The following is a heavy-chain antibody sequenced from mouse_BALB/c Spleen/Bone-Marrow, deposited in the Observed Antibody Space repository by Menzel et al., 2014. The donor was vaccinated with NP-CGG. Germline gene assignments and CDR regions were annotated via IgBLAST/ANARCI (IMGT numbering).Heavy chain of an antibody. CDR2: IDPANGNT. J-gene: IGHJ3*01. CDR3: ARGWLLPF. V-gene: IGHV14-3*02. Sequence: VQLQQSGAELVKPGASVKLSCTASGFNIKDTYMHWVKHRPEQGLEWIGRIDPANGNTKYDPKFQGKATITADTSSNTAYLQLSSLTSEDTAVYYCARGWLLPFWGQGTLVTVSA. D-gene: IGHD2-3*01. CDR1: GFNIKDTY.